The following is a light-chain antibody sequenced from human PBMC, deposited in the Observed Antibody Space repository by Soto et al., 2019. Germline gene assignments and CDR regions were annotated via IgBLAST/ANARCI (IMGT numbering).Light chain of an antibody. CDR1: SSDVGGYNY. CDR2: EVS. CDR3: SSYGGSNNLV. Sequence: QSVLTQPPSASGSPGQSVTISCTGASSDVGGYNYVSWYQHHPGKAPKLMIYEVSKQPSGVPDRFSGSKSGNTASLTVSGLQAEDEADYYCSSYGGSNNLVFGGGTQLTVL. J-gene: IGLJ2*01. V-gene: IGLV2-8*01.